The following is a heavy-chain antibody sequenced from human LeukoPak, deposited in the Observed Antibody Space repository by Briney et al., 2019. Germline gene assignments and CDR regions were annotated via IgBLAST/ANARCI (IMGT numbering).Heavy chain of an antibody. D-gene: IGHD2-2*02. CDR3: AREHCSSTSCYTDQNAFDI. CDR1: GGSISSGGYY. CDR2: IYHSGST. Sequence: SQTLSLTCTVSGGSISSGGYYWSWIRQPPGKGLEWIGYIYHSGSTYYNPSLKSRVTISVDRSKNQFSLKLSSVTAADTAVYYCAREHCSSTSCYTDQNAFDIWGQGTMVTVSS. J-gene: IGHJ3*02. V-gene: IGHV4-30-2*01.